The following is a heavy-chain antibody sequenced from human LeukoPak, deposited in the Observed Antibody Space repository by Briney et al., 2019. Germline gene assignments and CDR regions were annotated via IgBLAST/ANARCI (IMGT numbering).Heavy chain of an antibody. D-gene: IGHD6-19*01. CDR1: GFNFRDHW. CDR2: IKTDGSET. Sequence: SGGSLRLSCEASGFNFRDHWMDWVRQAPGKGLEWVGHIKTDGSETYYLDSLRGRFSISRDNTNNALYLQMNSLRVEDTAVYYCVKNNGWFHLAQWGQGTLVTVSS. V-gene: IGHV3-7*03. J-gene: IGHJ4*02. CDR3: VKNNGWFHLAQ.